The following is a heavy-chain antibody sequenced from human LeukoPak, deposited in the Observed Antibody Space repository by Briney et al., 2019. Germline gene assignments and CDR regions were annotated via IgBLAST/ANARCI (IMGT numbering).Heavy chain of an antibody. CDR1: GYTFTGYY. V-gene: IGHV1-2*02. Sequence: ASVRVSCKASGYTFTGYYMHWGRQAPGQGLEWMGWINPNSGGTNYAQKFQGRVTMTRDTSISTAYMELSRLRSDDTAVYYCARDTVYDSSGYYWNYFDYWGQGTLVTVSS. J-gene: IGHJ4*02. CDR2: INPNSGGT. CDR3: ARDTVYDSSGYYWNYFDY. D-gene: IGHD3-22*01.